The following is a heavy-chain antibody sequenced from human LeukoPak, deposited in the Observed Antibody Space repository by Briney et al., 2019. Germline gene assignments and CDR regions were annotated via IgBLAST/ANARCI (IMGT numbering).Heavy chain of an antibody. D-gene: IGHD6-6*01. Sequence: GRSLRVSCAASGFTFRNHWMHWVRQTPGKGLVWVSRISSDGSSTTYADSVKGRFTISRDNAKNTLYLQMNNLRAEDTAMYYCARDQRVTGRPDIDYWGQGTLVIVSS. J-gene: IGHJ4*02. CDR1: GFTFRNHW. CDR2: ISSDGSST. CDR3: ARDQRVTGRPDIDY. V-gene: IGHV3-74*03.